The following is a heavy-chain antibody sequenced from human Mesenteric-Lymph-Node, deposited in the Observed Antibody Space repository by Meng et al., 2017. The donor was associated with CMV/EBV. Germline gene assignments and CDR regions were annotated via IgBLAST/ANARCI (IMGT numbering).Heavy chain of an antibody. V-gene: IGHV1-18*01. CDR1: GYTFSSYG. D-gene: IGHD1-26*01. CDR2: ISAYNGDT. J-gene: IGHJ4*02. Sequence: ASVKVSCKASGYTFSSYGISWVRQAPGQGLEWMGWISAYNGDTNYAQKLQGRVTMTWNTSIGTAYMELRSLRSDDTAMYYCARARGAVHFDYWGQGTQVTVSS. CDR3: ARARGAVHFDY.